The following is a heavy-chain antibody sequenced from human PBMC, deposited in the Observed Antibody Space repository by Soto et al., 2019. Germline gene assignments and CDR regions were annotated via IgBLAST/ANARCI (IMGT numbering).Heavy chain of an antibody. V-gene: IGHV4-61*01. CDR1: GGSVSSGSYY. CDR2: IYYSGST. Sequence: PSQTLSLTCTVSGGSVSSGSYYWSWIRQPPGKGLEWIGYIYYSGSTNYNPSLKSRVTISVDTSKNQFSLKLSSVTAADTAVYYCARDLGGMDVWGQGTTVTVSS. CDR3: ARDLGGMDV. J-gene: IGHJ6*02.